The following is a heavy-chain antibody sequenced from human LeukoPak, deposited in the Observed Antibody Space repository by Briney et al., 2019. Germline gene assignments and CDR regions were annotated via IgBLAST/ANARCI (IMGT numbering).Heavy chain of an antibody. CDR3: AHSLFAVRWLQFVPSFYFDY. CDR1: GFSLSTSGVG. J-gene: IGHJ4*02. CDR2: IYWDDDK. V-gene: IGHV2-5*02. Sequence: SGPTLVKPTQTLTLTCTFSGFSLSTSGVGVGWIRQPPGKALEWLALIYWDDDKRYSPSLKSRLTITKDTSKNQVVLTMTNMDPVDTATYYCAHSLFAVRWLQFVPSFYFDYWGQGTLVTVSS. D-gene: IGHD5-24*01.